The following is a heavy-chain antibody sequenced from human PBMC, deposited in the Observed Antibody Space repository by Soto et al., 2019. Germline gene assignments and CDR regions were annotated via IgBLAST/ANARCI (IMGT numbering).Heavy chain of an antibody. Sequence: EVQLVESGGGLVKPGGSLRLSYAASGFTFTRYSMNWVRQAPGKGLEWVSPISSTTNYIYYGDSMKGRFTISRDNAKNSLYLEMNSLRAEDTAVYYCARESEDLTSNFDYWGQGTLVTVSS. CDR2: ISSTTNYI. CDR1: GFTFTRYS. V-gene: IGHV3-21*06. CDR3: ARESEDLTSNFDY. J-gene: IGHJ4*02.